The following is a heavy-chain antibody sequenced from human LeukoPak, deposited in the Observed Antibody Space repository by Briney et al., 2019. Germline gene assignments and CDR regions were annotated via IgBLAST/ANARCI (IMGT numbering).Heavy chain of an antibody. D-gene: IGHD1-14*01. V-gene: IGHV4-34*01. CDR1: GGSFSGYY. Sequence: SETLSLTCAVYGGSFSGYYWSWIRQPPGKGLEWIGEINHSGSTNYNPSLRSRVTISVDTSKNQFSLKLSSVTAADTAVYYCARSRVRIRSAFDIWGQGTMVTVSS. CDR2: INHSGST. CDR3: ARSRVRIRSAFDI. J-gene: IGHJ3*02.